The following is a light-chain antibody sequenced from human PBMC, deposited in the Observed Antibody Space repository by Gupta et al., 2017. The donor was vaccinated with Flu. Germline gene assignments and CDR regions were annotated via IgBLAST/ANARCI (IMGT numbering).Light chain of an antibody. Sequence: EIVLTPSPGTLSLSPGERATLSCRSSQSVRSRYLAWYQQKPGQAPRLLIYGASIRATGIPDRFSDSGSVTDFSLRMSSLEPEDIAVYYCQLDCSSGRTFGQGTRVEIK. CDR2: GAS. V-gene: IGKV3-20*01. J-gene: IGKJ1*01. CDR3: QLDCSSGRT. CDR1: QSVRSRY.